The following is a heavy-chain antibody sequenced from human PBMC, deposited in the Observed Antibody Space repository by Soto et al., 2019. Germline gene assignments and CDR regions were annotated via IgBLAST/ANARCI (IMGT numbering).Heavy chain of an antibody. V-gene: IGHV3-23*01. J-gene: IGHJ5*02. CDR2: ISGSGGST. CDR1: GFTFSSYA. Sequence: PGGSLRLSCAASGFTFSSYAMSWVRQAPGKGLEWVSAISGSGGSTYYADSVKGRFTISRDNSKNTLYLQMNSLRAEDTAVYYCAKGPTYYDFWSGYHNNWFDPWGQGTLVTVS. D-gene: IGHD3-3*01. CDR3: AKGPTYYDFWSGYHNNWFDP.